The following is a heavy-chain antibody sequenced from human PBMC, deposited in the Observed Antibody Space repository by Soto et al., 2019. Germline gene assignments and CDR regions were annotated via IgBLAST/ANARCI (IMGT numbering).Heavy chain of an antibody. CDR2: IYHSGST. D-gene: IGHD5-12*01. J-gene: IGHJ5*02. Sequence: SETLSLTCAVSGGSISSGGYSWSWIRQPPGKGLEWIGYIYHSGSTYYNPSLKSRVTISVDRSKNQFSLKLSSVTAADTAVYYCARGEWLQSLGGWFDPWGQGTLVTVSS. CDR1: GGSISSGGYS. CDR3: ARGEWLQSLGGWFDP. V-gene: IGHV4-30-2*01.